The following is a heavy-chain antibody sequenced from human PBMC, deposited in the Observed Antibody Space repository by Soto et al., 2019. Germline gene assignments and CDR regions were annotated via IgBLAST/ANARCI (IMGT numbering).Heavy chain of an antibody. Sequence: SETLSLTCTVSGGSISSCDYYWSWIRQPPGKGLEWIGYIYYSGGTYYNPTLKSRITISVDTSKNQFSLKLTSVTAADTAMYYCARETAPGPLDYWGQGTLVTAPQ. D-gene: IGHD5-18*01. J-gene: IGHJ4*02. CDR1: GGSISSCDYY. CDR3: ARETAPGPLDY. CDR2: IYYSGGT. V-gene: IGHV4-30-4*01.